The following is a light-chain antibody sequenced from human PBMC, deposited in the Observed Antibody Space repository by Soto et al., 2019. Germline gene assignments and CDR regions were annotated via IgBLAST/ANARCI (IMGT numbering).Light chain of an antibody. V-gene: IGKV3-20*01. CDR3: QQYDSSPLT. J-gene: IGKJ4*01. Sequence: EIVLTQSPGTLSLSPGDTATLSCRASQSISASYSAWYQQIPGQAPRLLIYGASSRATGIPDRFSGSGSGTDFTLTISRLEPEDFAIYYCQQYDSSPLTFGGGTKVEIK. CDR2: GAS. CDR1: QSISASY.